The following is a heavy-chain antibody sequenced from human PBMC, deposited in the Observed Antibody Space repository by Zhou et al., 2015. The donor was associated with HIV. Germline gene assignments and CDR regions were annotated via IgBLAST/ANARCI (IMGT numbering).Heavy chain of an antibody. D-gene: IGHD3-16*01. CDR2: ITPLFGKP. V-gene: IGHV1-69*01. Sequence: QVQLVQSGAEVKKPGSSVKVSCKASGGTFSTDSLSWVRQAPGQGLEWMGGITPLFGKPNYAQNFQGRVTITADESTTTAYMDLSSLTSEDTAIYYCVRETLEGNRWGPQRERGNWYFDVWGPGTLVTVSS. CDR1: GGTFSTDS. CDR3: VRETLEGNRWGPQRERGNWYFDV. J-gene: IGHJ2*01.